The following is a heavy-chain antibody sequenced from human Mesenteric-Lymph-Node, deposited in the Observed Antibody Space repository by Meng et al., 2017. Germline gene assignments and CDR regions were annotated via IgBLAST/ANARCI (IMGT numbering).Heavy chain of an antibody. Sequence: SVKVSCKASGYTFTSYDINWVRQATGQGLEWMGGIIPIFGTANYAQKFQGRVTITADESTSTAYMELSSLRSEDTAVYYCARGLGGIVGATTFYYGMDVWGQGTTVTVSS. D-gene: IGHD1-26*01. CDR1: GYTFTSYD. V-gene: IGHV1-69*13. CDR2: IIPIFGTA. J-gene: IGHJ6*02. CDR3: ARGLGGIVGATTFYYGMDV.